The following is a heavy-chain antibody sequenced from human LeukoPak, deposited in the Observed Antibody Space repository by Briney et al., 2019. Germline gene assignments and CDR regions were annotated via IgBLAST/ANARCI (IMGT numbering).Heavy chain of an antibody. CDR3: ARLNYDYRYGMDD. Sequence: PSETLSLSCGVSGGSISTCYWSWIRQPPGKGLEWIGYICNSGSTTYNPSLRSRVTISVDTSKNQFSLKLSSVTAADTALYYCARLNYDYRYGMDDWGQGTTVIVSS. V-gene: IGHV4-59*01. J-gene: IGHJ6*02. CDR2: ICNSGST. CDR1: GGSISTCY.